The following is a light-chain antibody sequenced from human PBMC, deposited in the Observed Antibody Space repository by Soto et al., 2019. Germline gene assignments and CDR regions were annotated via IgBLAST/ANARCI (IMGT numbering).Light chain of an antibody. Sequence: DIQMTQSPSTLSASVGDRVTITCRASQSISSWLAWYQQKPGKAPKLLIYKASSLESGVPSRFSGSGSGTEFTLTISSLPPDDFATYYRQQYNSYPYTFGQGTKLEIK. CDR3: QQYNSYPYT. J-gene: IGKJ2*01. CDR2: KAS. CDR1: QSISSW. V-gene: IGKV1-5*03.